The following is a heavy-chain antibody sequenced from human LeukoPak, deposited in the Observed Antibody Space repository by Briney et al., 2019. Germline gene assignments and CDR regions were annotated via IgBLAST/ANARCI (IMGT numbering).Heavy chain of an antibody. CDR1: GYTFTSYA. Sequence: GASVKVSCKASGYTFTSYAMNWVRQAPGQGLEWMGWINTNTGNPTYAQGFTGRFVFSLDTSVSTAYLQISSLKAEDTAVYYCARASYAYHTTPPPLDIWGQRTMVTVSS. D-gene: IGHD3-16*01. J-gene: IGHJ3*02. CDR3: ARASYAYHTTPPPLDI. CDR2: INTNTGNP. V-gene: IGHV7-4-1*02.